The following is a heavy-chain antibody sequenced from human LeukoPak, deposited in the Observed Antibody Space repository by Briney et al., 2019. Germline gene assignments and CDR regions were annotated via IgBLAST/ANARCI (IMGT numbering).Heavy chain of an antibody. D-gene: IGHD3-3*01. CDR1: GFTFSSYS. CDR3: ARAPSDATIFGVVTHFAH. CDR2: ISSSSSYI. V-gene: IGHV3-21*01. J-gene: IGHJ4*02. Sequence: PGGSLRLSCAASGFTFSSYSMNWVRQAPGKGLEGVSSISSSSSYIYYADSVKGGLTISRDNDKNSLYLQMNSLRAEDTAVYYCARAPSDATIFGVVTHFAHWGQGTLVTVSS.